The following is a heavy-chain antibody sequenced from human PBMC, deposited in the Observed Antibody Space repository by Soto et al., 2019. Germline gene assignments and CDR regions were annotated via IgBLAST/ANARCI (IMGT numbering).Heavy chain of an antibody. V-gene: IGHV4-39*01. Sequence: QLQLQESGPGLVKPSETLSLTCTVSGGSISSSSFHWGWIRQPPGKGLEWIGSIYYSGSTYYSPSLTSRVTIAVDTSNNQFSLKLSSVTAADTAVYYCARRERAAGTDWWFDPWGQGTLVTVSS. CDR1: GGSISSSSFH. CDR3: ARRERAAGTDWWFDP. CDR2: IYYSGST. D-gene: IGHD6-13*01. J-gene: IGHJ5*02.